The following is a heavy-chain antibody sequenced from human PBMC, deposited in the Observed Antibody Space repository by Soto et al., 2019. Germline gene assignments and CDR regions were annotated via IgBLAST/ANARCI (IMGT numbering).Heavy chain of an antibody. CDR3: AKRPMQLRTFDY. Sequence: EVQLLDSGGGLVQPGGSLTLSCAASGFIFSNYVMSWVRQAPGKGLEWVSSISGTGAKTDYADSVKCRFTISRDNAKNTLDLPMNSLRGEDTAVYYSAKRPMQLRTFDYWGQGALVTVSS. CDR1: GFIFSNYV. V-gene: IGHV3-23*01. D-gene: IGHD1-7*01. CDR2: ISGTGAKT. J-gene: IGHJ4*02.